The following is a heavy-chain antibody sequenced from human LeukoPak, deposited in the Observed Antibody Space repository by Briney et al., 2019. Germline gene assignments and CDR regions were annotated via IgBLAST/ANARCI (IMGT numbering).Heavy chain of an antibody. Sequence: GGALTLSCAACGFTFRTYGMHWLRQAPGRGLEGVAVIWYDGSNKYYPDSVKGRPIIPRENSKNMLYLQLNRQPAEHTAVYYCARVPDGEQYYFDYWGQGTLVTVSS. J-gene: IGHJ4*02. V-gene: IGHV3-33*01. CDR3: ARVPDGEQYYFDY. CDR2: IWYDGSNK. D-gene: IGHD4-17*01. CDR1: GFTFRTYG.